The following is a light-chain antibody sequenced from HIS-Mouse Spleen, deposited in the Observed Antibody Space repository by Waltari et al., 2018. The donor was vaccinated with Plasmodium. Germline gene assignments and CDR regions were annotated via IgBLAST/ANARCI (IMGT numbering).Light chain of an antibody. J-gene: IGLJ3*02. Sequence: SYELTQPPSVSVSPGQTARITCSGDALPKKYAYWYQQKSGQAPVLVIYEDSKRPSGIAVRFSGSSSGRMATLTISGAQVEDEADYYCYSTDSSGNHRVFGGGTKLTVL. CDR3: YSTDSSGNHRV. CDR1: ALPKKY. V-gene: IGLV3-10*01. CDR2: EDS.